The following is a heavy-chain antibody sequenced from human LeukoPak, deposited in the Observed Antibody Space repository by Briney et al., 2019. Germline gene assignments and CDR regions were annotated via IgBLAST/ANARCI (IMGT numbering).Heavy chain of an antibody. CDR3: ASRAYDSSGYYLFDY. V-gene: IGHV1-69*05. D-gene: IGHD3-22*01. Sequence: VASVKVSCKASGGTFSSYAISWVRQAPGQGLEWMGRIIPIFGTANYAQKFQGRVTSTTDESTSPAYMALSSLISEDTAVYYCASRAYDSSGYYLFDYWGQGTLVTVSS. CDR2: IIPIFGTA. CDR1: GGTFSSYA. J-gene: IGHJ4*02.